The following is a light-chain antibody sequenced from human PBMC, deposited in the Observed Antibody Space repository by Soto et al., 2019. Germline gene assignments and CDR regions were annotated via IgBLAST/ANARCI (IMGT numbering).Light chain of an antibody. J-gene: IGLJ1*01. Sequence: QSVLTQPPSVSGAPGQRVTISCTGSSSNIGAPFDVHWYQQLPGTAPKLLIYGNSDRPSGVPDRFSGSKSGTSASLAITGLQAEDEADYYCQSYDSLSGYVFGTGTKVTVL. V-gene: IGLV1-40*01. CDR3: QSYDSLSGYV. CDR1: SSNIGAPFD. CDR2: GNS.